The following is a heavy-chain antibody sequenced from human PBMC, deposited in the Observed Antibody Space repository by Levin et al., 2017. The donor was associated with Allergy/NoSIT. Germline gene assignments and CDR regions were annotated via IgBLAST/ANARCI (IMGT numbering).Heavy chain of an antibody. J-gene: IGHJ6*02. Sequence: GGSLRLSCAASGFTFSSYSMNWVRQAPGKGLEWVSYISSSSSTIYYADSVKGRFTISRDNAKNSLYLQMNSLRAEDTAVYYCARDSDGAAATYYYYGMDVWGQGTTVTVSS. CDR2: ISSSSSTI. D-gene: IGHD2-15*01. V-gene: IGHV3-48*04. CDR3: ARDSDGAAATYYYYGMDV. CDR1: GFTFSSYS.